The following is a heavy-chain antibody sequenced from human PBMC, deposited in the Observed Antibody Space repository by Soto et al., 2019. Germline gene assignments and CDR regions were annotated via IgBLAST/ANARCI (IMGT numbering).Heavy chain of an antibody. Sequence: ASVKVSCKASGYTFTSYYMHWVRQAPGQGLEWMGIINPSGGSTSYAQKFQGRVTMTRDKSKNQFSLKLSSVTAADTAVYYCARDPGGVGATTDAFDIWGQGTMVTVSS. CDR1: GYTFTSYY. V-gene: IGHV1-46*03. CDR2: INPSGGST. D-gene: IGHD1-26*01. CDR3: ARDPGGVGATTDAFDI. J-gene: IGHJ3*02.